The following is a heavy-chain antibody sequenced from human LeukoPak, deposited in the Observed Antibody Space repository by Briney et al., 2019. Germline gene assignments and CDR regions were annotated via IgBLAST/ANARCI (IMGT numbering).Heavy chain of an antibody. D-gene: IGHD3-10*01. V-gene: IGHV4-39*01. CDR3: ARHVKGSGSNWFDP. CDR1: GGSISSSSYY. J-gene: IGHJ5*02. Sequence: SETLSLTCTVSGGSISSSSYYWGWIRQPPGKGLEWIGSIYYSGSTYYNPSLKSRVTISVDTSKNQLSLKLSSVTAADTAVYYCARHVKGSGSNWFDPWGQGTLVTVSS. CDR2: IYYSGST.